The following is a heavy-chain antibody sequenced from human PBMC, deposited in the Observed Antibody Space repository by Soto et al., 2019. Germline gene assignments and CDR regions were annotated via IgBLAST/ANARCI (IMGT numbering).Heavy chain of an antibody. CDR2: ISGSGSST. J-gene: IGHJ4*02. CDR1: GFILSDCA. CDR3: AKATRGGAATLIRDY. V-gene: IGHV3-23*01. D-gene: IGHD6-13*01. Sequence: PGGSLRLSCATSGFILSDCAMNWVRQAPGKGLEWVSYISGSGSSTDYADSVKGRFTISRDNSKNTLYLQMNSLRADDTAVYYCAKATRGGAATLIRDYWGQGTLVTV.